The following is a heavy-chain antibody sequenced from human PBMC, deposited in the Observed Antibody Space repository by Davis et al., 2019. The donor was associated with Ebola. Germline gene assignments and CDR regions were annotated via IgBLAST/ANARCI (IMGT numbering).Heavy chain of an antibody. V-gene: IGHV3-23*01. J-gene: IGHJ4*02. D-gene: IGHD3-3*01. CDR3: ARETPLATYDF. CDR2: VSGSGGST. Sequence: PGGSLRLSCAASGFTFSTYGMNWVRQAPGKGLEWVSAVSGSGGSTNYADSVKGRFSISRDNSKNTLYLQMNSLRAEDTAVYYCARETPLATYDFWGQGTLVTVSS. CDR1: GFTFSTYG.